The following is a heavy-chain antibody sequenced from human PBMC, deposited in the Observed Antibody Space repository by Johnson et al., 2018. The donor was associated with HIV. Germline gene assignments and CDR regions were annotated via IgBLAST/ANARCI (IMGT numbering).Heavy chain of an antibody. Sequence: VQLVESGGGVVQPGGSLTLSCAASGFTFSSYGMHWVRQAPVKGMEWVGFIRFDGSDKFYADSVKGRFTISRDNSKNTLYLQMNSLSAEDSAVYYCAKGLWLKYQLLHDGFDIWGQGTMVTVSP. V-gene: IGHV3-30*02. CDR3: AKGLWLKYQLLHDGFDI. CDR2: IRFDGSDK. CDR1: GFTFSSYG. J-gene: IGHJ3*02. D-gene: IGHD2-2*01.